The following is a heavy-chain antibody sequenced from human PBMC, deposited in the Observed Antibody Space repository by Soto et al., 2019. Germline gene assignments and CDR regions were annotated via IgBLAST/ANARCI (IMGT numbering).Heavy chain of an antibody. D-gene: IGHD5-12*01. CDR3: ARDKSGPADY. CDR1: GFTFSNYW. V-gene: IGHV3-74*01. CDR2: ITDDGRTT. J-gene: IGHJ4*02. Sequence: LRLSCAASGFTFSNYWMHWVRQAPGKGLVWVSRITDDGRTTTYADSVKGRFTISRDDAKNTLYLQMNSLRVDDTALYYCARDKSGPADYWGQGTLVTVSS.